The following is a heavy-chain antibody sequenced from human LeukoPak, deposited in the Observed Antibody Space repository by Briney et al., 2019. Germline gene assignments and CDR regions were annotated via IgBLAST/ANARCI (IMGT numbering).Heavy chain of an antibody. V-gene: IGHV3-74*01. D-gene: IGHD2-2*01. J-gene: IGHJ6*03. CDR2: INGDGKTT. CDR1: GFTFSNSW. Sequence: PGGSLRLSCVASGFTFSNSWMHWVRQTPGKGLVWVSRINGDGKTTTYADSVKGRFTISRDNAESTLYLQMNSLRAEDTAVYYCAKSPLRFVPAGKYYMDVWGKGTTVTVSS. CDR3: AKSPLRFVPAGKYYMDV.